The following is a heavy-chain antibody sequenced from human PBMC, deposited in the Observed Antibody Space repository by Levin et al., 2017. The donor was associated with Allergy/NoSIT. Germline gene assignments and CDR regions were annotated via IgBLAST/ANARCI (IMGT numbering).Heavy chain of an antibody. V-gene: IGHV3-21*01. CDR3: ARDGSGWYYFDY. CDR1: GFTFSSYS. Sequence: GSLRLSCAASGFTFSSYSMNWVRQAPGKGLEWVSSISSSSSYIYYADSVKGRFTISRDNAKNSLYLQMNSLRAEDTAVYYCARDGSGWYYFDYWGQGTLVTVSS. J-gene: IGHJ4*02. CDR2: ISSSSSYI. D-gene: IGHD6-19*01.